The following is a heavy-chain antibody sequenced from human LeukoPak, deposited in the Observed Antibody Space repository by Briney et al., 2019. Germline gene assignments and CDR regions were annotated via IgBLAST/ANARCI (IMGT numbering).Heavy chain of an antibody. CDR2: ISYDGSNK. CDR3: ARERTGYYMAV. J-gene: IGHJ6*03. CDR1: GFTFSEYA. V-gene: IGHV3-30*02. D-gene: IGHD1-14*01. Sequence: GGSLRLSCAASGFTFSEYAMHWVRQAPGKGLECVAFISYDGSNKYYVDSVKGRFTISRDDSKNTLYLQMNSLRTEDTAIYYCARERTGYYMAVWGKGTTVTISS.